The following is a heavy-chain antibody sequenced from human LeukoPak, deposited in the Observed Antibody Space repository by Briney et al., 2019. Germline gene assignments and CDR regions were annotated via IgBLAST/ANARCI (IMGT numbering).Heavy chain of an antibody. CDR2: VSGSGGHT. CDR1: GFAFITFP. CDR3: EKGGASVTDAPHGYVVTTTLDGFDI. D-gene: IGHD4-17*01. J-gene: IGHJ3*02. V-gene: IGHV3-23*01. Sequence: GGSLRLSCAASGFAFITFPMSWVRQAPGKGLEWVSAVSGSGGHTFYLDSAKGRVTISRDNSKKTLYLQMNSLRVDDTAVYYCEKGGASVTDAPHGYVVTTTLDGFDIWGQGTMVTVSS.